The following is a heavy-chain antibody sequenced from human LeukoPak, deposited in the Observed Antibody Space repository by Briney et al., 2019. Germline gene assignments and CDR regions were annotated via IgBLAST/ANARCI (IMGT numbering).Heavy chain of an antibody. CDR1: GFTFDSYS. Sequence: GGSLRLSCVVSGFTFDSYSMNWVRHAPDKGLEWISYISNSGSPIYYTDSVKGRLTISRDKHKSSLYLQMNSLAADDTAVYYCARGLALGLTVTPKAFDYWGQGTLVTVSS. CDR3: ARGLALGLTVTPKAFDY. CDR2: ISNSGSPI. D-gene: IGHD4-11*01. J-gene: IGHJ4*02. V-gene: IGHV3-48*01.